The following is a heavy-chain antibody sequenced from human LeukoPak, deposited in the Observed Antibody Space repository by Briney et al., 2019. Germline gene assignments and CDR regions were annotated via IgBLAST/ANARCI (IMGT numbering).Heavy chain of an antibody. V-gene: IGHV3-73*01. CDR1: GFTFSGSA. CDR3: TRQHFSKYYDFWSGYSR. D-gene: IGHD3-3*01. CDR2: IRSKANSYAT. Sequence: PGGSLRLSCAASGFTFSGSAMHWVRLASGKGLEWVGRIRSKANSYATAYAASVKGRFTISRDDSKNTAYLQMNSLKTEDTAVYYCTRQHFSKYYDFWSGYSRWGQGTLVTVSS. J-gene: IGHJ4*02.